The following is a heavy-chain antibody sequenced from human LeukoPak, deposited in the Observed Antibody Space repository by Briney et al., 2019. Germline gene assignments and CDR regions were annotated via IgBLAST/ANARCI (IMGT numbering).Heavy chain of an antibody. J-gene: IGHJ4*02. CDR2: IYYSKNT. CDR3: VSPRGFSYGYFDY. Sequence: SETLSLTCTVSGGSISSSSAYWGWSRQPPGKGLEWIGSIYYSKNTYYNPSLKSRVTISADTSKNQFSLTLGSVSATDTAVYYCVSPRGFSYGYFDYWGQGTLVTVSS. D-gene: IGHD5-18*01. CDR1: GGSISSSSAY. V-gene: IGHV4-39*01.